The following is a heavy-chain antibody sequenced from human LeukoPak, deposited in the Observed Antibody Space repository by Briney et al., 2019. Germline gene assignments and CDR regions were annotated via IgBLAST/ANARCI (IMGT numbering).Heavy chain of an antibody. V-gene: IGHV1-69-2*01. J-gene: IGHJ4*02. D-gene: IGHD4-23*01. Sequence: ASVKVSCKASGYTFTDYYMHWVQQAPGKGLEWMGLVDPEDGETIYAEKFQGRVTITADTSTDTAYMELSSLRSEDTAVYYCATGSDTVVTLLDYWGQGTLVTVSS. CDR3: ATGSDTVVTLLDY. CDR2: VDPEDGET. CDR1: GYTFTDYY.